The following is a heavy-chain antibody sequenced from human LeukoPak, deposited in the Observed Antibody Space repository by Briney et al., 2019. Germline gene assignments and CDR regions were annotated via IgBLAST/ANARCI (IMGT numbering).Heavy chain of an antibody. J-gene: IGHJ4*02. CDR1: GYSISSGYY. Sequence: SETLSLTCTVSGYSISSGYYWGWIRQSPGKGLEWIGSIYNSGSTYYNPSLKSRVTISVDTSKNQFSLKLSSVTAADTAVYYCARGSYFALYYWGQGTLVTVSS. CDR2: IYNSGST. CDR3: ARGSYFALYY. D-gene: IGHD1-26*01. V-gene: IGHV4-38-2*02.